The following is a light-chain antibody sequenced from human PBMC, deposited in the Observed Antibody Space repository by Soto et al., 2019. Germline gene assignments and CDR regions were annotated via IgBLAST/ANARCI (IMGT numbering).Light chain of an antibody. V-gene: IGLV2-14*01. Sequence: QSALTQPASVSGSPGQSITISCTGSSSDVGGYNYVSWYQQHPGKAPKLMIYEVSNRPSGVSNRFSGSKSGNTASLTISGLQAEDEVDYYCSSYTSSSTPDVFGTGTKVTVL. J-gene: IGLJ1*01. CDR1: SSDVGGYNY. CDR2: EVS. CDR3: SSYTSSSTPDV.